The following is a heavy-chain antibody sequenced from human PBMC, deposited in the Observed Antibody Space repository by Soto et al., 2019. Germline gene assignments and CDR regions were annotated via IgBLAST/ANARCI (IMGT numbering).Heavy chain of an antibody. CDR2: IKSKTDGGTT. D-gene: IGHD6-19*01. Sequence: GGSLRLSCAASGFTFSNAWMNWVRQAPGKGLEWVGRIKSKTDGGTTDYAAPVKGRFTISRDDSKNTLYLQMNSLKTEDTAVYYCTTDTWQQWLVFPFDYWGQGTLVTVSS. V-gene: IGHV3-15*07. CDR3: TTDTWQQWLVFPFDY. CDR1: GFTFSNAW. J-gene: IGHJ4*02.